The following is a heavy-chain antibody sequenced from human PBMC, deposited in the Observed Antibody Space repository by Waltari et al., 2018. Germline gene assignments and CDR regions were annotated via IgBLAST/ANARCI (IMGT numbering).Heavy chain of an antibody. CDR3: ATIIGTQLLLSDLYFAY. V-gene: IGHV1-24*01. J-gene: IGHJ4*02. D-gene: IGHD2-2*01. CDR1: GYTVTELS. Sequence: QVKLVQSGAEVKKPGASVKVSCKVSGYTVTELSFHWVRQSPGKGLEWMGGFDTEEGEILYEQKFQGRVTMTDDTSTDTAYMKLSSLKSDDTAVYYCATIIGTQLLLSDLYFAYWGQGTLVTVSS. CDR2: FDTEEGEI.